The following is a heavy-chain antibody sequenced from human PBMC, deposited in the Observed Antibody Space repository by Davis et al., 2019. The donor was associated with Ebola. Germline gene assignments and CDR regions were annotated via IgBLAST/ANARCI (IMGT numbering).Heavy chain of an antibody. CDR3: ARGREGGLWYYGMDV. CDR1: GYSISSGYY. CDR2: IYHSGST. V-gene: IGHV4-38-2*02. Sequence: SETLSLTCTVSGYSISSGYYWGWIRQPPGKGLEWIGSIYHSGSTYYNPSLKSRVTMSVDTSKNQFSLRLTSVTAADTAIYYCARGREGGLWYYGMDVWGQGTTVSVSS. D-gene: IGHD2-8*02. J-gene: IGHJ6*02.